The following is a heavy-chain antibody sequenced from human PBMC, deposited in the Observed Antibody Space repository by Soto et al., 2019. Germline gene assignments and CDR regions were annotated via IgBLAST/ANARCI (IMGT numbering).Heavy chain of an antibody. D-gene: IGHD3-10*01. CDR2: IYPGDSDT. Sequence: GESLKISCKGSGYSFTSYWIGWVRQMPGKGLEWMGIIYPGDSDTRYSPSFQGQVTISADKSISTAYLQWSSLKASDTAMYYCASHDDNDYYGSGSPYDAFDIWGQGTMVTVSS. CDR3: ASHDDNDYYGSGSPYDAFDI. J-gene: IGHJ3*02. CDR1: GYSFTSYW. V-gene: IGHV5-51*01.